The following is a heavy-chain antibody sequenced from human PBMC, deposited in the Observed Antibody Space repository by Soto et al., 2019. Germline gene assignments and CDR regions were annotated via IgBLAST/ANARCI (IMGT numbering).Heavy chain of an antibody. CDR3: AREGALGNFEY. D-gene: IGHD3-16*01. CDR2: IYHSGNT. Sequence: QVQLQESGPGLVKPSQTLSLTCTVSGASFSRGGYYWSWIRQRSGKGLEWIGYIYHSGNTAYNPSLKSRVIISLDTSKNQCSLELEYVTAADTAVYYCAREGALGNFEYWGQGTLVTVSS. J-gene: IGHJ4*02. CDR1: GASFSRGGYY. V-gene: IGHV4-31*03.